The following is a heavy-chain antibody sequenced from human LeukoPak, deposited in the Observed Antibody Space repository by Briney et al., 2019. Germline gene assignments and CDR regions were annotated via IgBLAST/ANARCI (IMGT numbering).Heavy chain of an antibody. CDR2: ISYDGSNK. V-gene: IGHV3-30*04. D-gene: IGHD4-17*01. Sequence: PGRSLRLSCAASGFTFSSYAMHWVRQAPGKGLEWVAVISYDGSNKYYADSVKGRFTISRDNSKNTLYLQMNSLRAEDTAVYYCARGSRYGDYPYYFDYWGQGTLVTVSS. J-gene: IGHJ4*02. CDR1: GFTFSSYA. CDR3: ARGSRYGDYPYYFDY.